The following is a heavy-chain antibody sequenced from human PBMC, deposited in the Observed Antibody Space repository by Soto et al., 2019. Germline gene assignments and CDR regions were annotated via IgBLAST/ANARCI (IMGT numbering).Heavy chain of an antibody. Sequence: GGSLRLSCAASGFTFSSYGMHWAHQAPGKGLVWVSRINSDGSSTSYADSVKGRFTISRDNAKNTLHLQMNSLRAEDTAVYYCARGDTAMVTQSLDYWGQGTLVTVSS. V-gene: IGHV3-74*01. D-gene: IGHD5-18*01. J-gene: IGHJ4*02. CDR2: INSDGSST. CDR3: ARGDTAMVTQSLDY. CDR1: GFTFSSYG.